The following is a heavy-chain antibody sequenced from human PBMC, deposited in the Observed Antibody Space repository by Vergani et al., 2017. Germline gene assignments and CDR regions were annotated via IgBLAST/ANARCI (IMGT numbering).Heavy chain of an antibody. CDR3: AVRPRFNLVGGEIVTKRTFDY. V-gene: IGHV4-34*02. D-gene: IGHD3-10*01. CDR1: GESFSSFY. CDR2: INNDGNT. J-gene: IGHJ4*02. Sequence: QVQLQQWGAGVVKPSGTLSLTCAVFGESFSSFYWSWIRQPPGKGLEWIGEINNDGNTNYNPSLESRVTLSRDTAKNQFSLNLMSVTAADTAMYYFAVRPRFNLVGGEIVTKRTFDYWSQGSLVTVSS.